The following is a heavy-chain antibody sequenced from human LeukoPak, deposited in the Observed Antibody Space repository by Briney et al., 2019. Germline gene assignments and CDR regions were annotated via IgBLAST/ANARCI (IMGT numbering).Heavy chain of an antibody. V-gene: IGHV3-30*04. D-gene: IGHD3-10*01. Sequence: GGSLRLSCVASGFTFSSCAMHWVRQAPGKGLEWVAVISYDGSNKYYADSVKGRFTISRDNSKNTLYLQMNSLRAEDTAVYYCAREYGSGSYYNYYYYYYYMDVWGKGTTVTVSS. CDR2: ISYDGSNK. CDR3: AREYGSGSYYNYYYYYYYMDV. J-gene: IGHJ6*03. CDR1: GFTFSSCA.